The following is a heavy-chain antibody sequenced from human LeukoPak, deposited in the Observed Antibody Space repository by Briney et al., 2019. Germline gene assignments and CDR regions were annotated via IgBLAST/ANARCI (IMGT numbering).Heavy chain of an antibody. CDR3: ASDRICSGGSCYSHWFDP. V-gene: IGHV3-21*01. CDR1: GFTFNNYN. J-gene: IGHJ5*02. Sequence: GGSLRLSCAASGFTFNNYNMNWVRQAPGKGLEWVSSISTGSSYIYYADSVKGRFTISRDNAKNSLYLQMNSLRAEDTAVYYCASDRICSGGSCYSHWFDPWGQGTLVTVSS. D-gene: IGHD2-15*01. CDR2: ISTGSSYI.